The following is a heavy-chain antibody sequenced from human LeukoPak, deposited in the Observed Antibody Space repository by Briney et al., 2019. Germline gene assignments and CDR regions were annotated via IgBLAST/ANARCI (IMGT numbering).Heavy chain of an antibody. V-gene: IGHV3-73*01. CDR2: IRSKANSYAT. D-gene: IGHD4-17*01. CDR3: TSEGAHDYGDYTPGY. Sequence: GGSLRLSCVASGFTFSGSAMHWVRQASGKGLEWVGRIRSKANSYATAYAASGKGRFTISRDDSKNTAYLQMNSLKTEDTAVYYCTSEGAHDYGDYTPGYWGQGTLVTVSS. CDR1: GFTFSGSA. J-gene: IGHJ4*02.